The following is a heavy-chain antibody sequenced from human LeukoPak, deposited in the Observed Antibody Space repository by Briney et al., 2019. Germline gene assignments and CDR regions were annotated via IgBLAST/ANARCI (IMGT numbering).Heavy chain of an antibody. J-gene: IGHJ4*02. CDR1: GYTFTGYY. D-gene: IGHD4-17*01. Sequence: GASVKVSCKASGYTFTGYYMHWVREAPGQGLEWMGRINPDSGDTEYAQKFQGRVTMTRDTSISTAYMELTRLRSDDTAVYYCARDSSTATFAYWGQGSLVTVSS. V-gene: IGHV1-2*02. CDR2: INPDSGDT. CDR3: ARDSSTATFAY.